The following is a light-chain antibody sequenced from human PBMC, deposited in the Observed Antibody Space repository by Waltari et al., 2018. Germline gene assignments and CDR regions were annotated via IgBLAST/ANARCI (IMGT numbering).Light chain of an antibody. CDR2: EIT. CDR3: CSYAGNYRV. V-gene: IGLV2-11*01. J-gene: IGLJ2*01. CDR1: SRNAAVYNY. Sequence: QSALTQPRSVSGSPGQSVTISCTGTSRNAAVYNYVSWFQQHPGKTPGLLIFEITTRPSGVPVLSSGSKAGNTASLTISGLQPEDEADYYCCSYAGNYRVFGGGTKVTVL.